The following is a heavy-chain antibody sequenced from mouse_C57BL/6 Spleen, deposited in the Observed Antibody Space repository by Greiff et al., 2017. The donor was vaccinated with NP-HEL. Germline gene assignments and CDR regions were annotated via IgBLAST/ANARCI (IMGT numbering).Heavy chain of an antibody. Sequence: VQLQQSGPELVKPGASVKISCKASGYTFTDYYMNWVKQSHGKSLEWIGDINPNNGGTSYNQKFKGKATLTVDKSSSTAYMELRSLTSEDSAVYYCARHYKGYAMDYWGQGTSVTVSS. D-gene: IGHD1-1*01. V-gene: IGHV1-26*01. CDR2: INPNNGGT. J-gene: IGHJ4*01. CDR3: ARHYKGYAMDY. CDR1: GYTFTDYY.